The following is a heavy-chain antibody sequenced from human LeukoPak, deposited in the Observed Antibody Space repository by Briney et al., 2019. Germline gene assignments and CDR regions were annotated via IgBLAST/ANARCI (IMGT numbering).Heavy chain of an antibody. Sequence: ASVKVSCKASGYTFTNYYIHWVREAPGQGLEWMGIINPSSGSTSYAQKFQDRVTITRDTSTSTLYLELSSLWSEDTAVYYCARGGSGSHYSPFDYWGQGTLVTVSS. CDR1: GYTFTNYY. D-gene: IGHD3-10*01. V-gene: IGHV1-46*01. CDR3: ARGGSGSHYSPFDY. CDR2: INPSSGST. J-gene: IGHJ4*02.